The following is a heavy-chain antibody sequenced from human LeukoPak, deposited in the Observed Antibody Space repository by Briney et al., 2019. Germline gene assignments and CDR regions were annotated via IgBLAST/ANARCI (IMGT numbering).Heavy chain of an antibody. CDR1: GFTLSNSW. CDR3: ASRHCSGGDCYFAGADPFDH. J-gene: IGHJ4*02. Sequence: GGSLRLSCAASGFTLSNSWMHWVRQAPGKGLEWVSVVYKDGKMFYIDSVKGRFAISRDTSKNTVYLQMNNLRAEDTAVYYCASRHCSGGDCYFAGADPFDHWGQGTLVTVSS. CDR2: VYKDGKM. D-gene: IGHD2-21*01. V-gene: IGHV3-53*01.